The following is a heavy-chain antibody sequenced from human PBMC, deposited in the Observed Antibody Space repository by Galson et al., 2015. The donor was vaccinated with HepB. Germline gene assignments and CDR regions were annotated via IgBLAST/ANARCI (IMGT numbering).Heavy chain of an antibody. CDR2: IYYSGST. J-gene: IGHJ4*02. CDR1: GGSISSGDYY. V-gene: IGHV4-30-4*01. Sequence: TLSLTCTVSGGSISSGDYYWSWIRQPPGKGLEWIGYIYYSGSTYYNPSLKSRVTISVDTSKNQFSLKLSSVTAADTAVYYCARIMITFGGVRGFDYWGQGTLVTVSS. D-gene: IGHD3-16*01. CDR3: ARIMITFGGVRGFDY.